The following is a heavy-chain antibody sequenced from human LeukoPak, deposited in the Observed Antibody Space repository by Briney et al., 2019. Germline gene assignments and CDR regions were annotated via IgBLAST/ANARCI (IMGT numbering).Heavy chain of an antibody. V-gene: IGHV1-2*02. J-gene: IGHJ4*02. Sequence: ASVKVSCKASGGTFSSYAISWVRQAPGQGLEWMGWITPSGGTNYPQKFQGRVAITWDTSITTAYMDLSRLTSDDTAVHYCARDRYGDGFAHLDYWGQGALVTVSS. CDR3: ARDRYGDGFAHLDY. CDR2: ITPSGGT. CDR1: GGTFSSYA. D-gene: IGHD5-24*01.